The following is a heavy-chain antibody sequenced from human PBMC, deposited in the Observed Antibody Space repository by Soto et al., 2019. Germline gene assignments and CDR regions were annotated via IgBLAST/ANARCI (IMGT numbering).Heavy chain of an antibody. J-gene: IGHJ6*02. V-gene: IGHV1-3*01. CDR3: ARGDIVVVPSGSYYYGMDV. Sequence: QVQLVQSGAAVKKPGASVKVSCKASGYTFTSYAMHWVRQAPGQRLEWMGWINAGNGNTKYSQKFQGRVTITRDTSASTAYMELSSLRSEDTAVYYCARGDIVVVPSGSYYYGMDVWGQGTTVTVSS. D-gene: IGHD2-2*01. CDR2: INAGNGNT. CDR1: GYTFTSYA.